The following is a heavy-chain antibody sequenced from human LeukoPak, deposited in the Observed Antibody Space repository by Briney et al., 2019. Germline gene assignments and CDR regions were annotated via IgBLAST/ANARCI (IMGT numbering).Heavy chain of an antibody. CDR3: AKGDSGWHFDY. CDR1: GFTFSDYG. V-gene: IGHV3-30*02. J-gene: IGHJ4*02. CDR2: IRYDGVNK. D-gene: IGHD6-19*01. Sequence: PGGSLRLSCAASGFTFSDYGMHWVRQAPGKGLEWVSFIRYDGVNKFYAESVKGRFTISRDNSKNTLHLQINSLRPEDTAVYYCAKGDSGWHFDYWGQGTLVTVSS.